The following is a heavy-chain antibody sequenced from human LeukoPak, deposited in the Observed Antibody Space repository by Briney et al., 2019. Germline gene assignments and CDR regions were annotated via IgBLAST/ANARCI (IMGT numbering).Heavy chain of an antibody. CDR2: IYPGDSDT. V-gene: IGHV5-51*01. CDR1: GYSFTSYW. J-gene: IGHJ6*02. Sequence: NHGESLKISCKGSGYSFTSYWIAWVRQMPGKGLEWMGIIYPGDSDTRYSPSFQGQVTISADKSISTAYLQWSSLKASDTAMYYCARQPRGSRSLQFYYAMDVWGQGTTVTVSS. CDR3: ARQPRGSRSLQFYYAMDV. D-gene: IGHD6-6*01.